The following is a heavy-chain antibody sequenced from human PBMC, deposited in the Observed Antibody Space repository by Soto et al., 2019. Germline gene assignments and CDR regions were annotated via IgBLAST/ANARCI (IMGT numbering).Heavy chain of an antibody. J-gene: IGHJ5*02. V-gene: IGHV1-18*01. CDR2: ISAYNGNT. Sequence: ASVKVSCKASGYTFTSYGISWVRQALGQGLEWMGWISAYNGNTNYAQKLQGRVTMTTDTSTSTAYMELRSLRSDDTAVYYCVTSATAVRWFYLHPWPPGSLDTDSP. CDR3: VTSATAVRWFYLHP. CDR1: GYTFTSYG. D-gene: IGHD3-10*01.